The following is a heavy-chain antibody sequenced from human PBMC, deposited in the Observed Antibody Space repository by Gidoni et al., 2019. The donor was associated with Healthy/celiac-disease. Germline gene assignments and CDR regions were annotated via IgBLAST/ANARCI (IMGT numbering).Heavy chain of an antibody. V-gene: IGHV3-73*02. D-gene: IGHD5-12*01. CDR2: IRSKANSYAT. CDR3: TGRYSGYDPYYYYYMDV. Sequence: EVQLVESGGGLVQPGGSLKLSCAASGFTFSGSALHWVRQASGKGLEWVGRIRSKANSYATAYAASVKGRFTISRDDSKNTAYLQMNSLKTEDTAVYYCTGRYSGYDPYYYYYMDVWGKGTTVTVSS. CDR1: GFTFSGSA. J-gene: IGHJ6*03.